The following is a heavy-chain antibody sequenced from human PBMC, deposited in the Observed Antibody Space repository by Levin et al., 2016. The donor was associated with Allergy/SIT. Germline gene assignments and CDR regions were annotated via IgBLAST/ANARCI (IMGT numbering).Heavy chain of an antibody. V-gene: IGHV3-21*01. CDR3: AREFDSSGWRIYAFDI. J-gene: IGHJ3*02. Sequence: GESLKISCAASGFTFSSYWMSWVRQAPGKGLEWVSSISSSSSYIYYADSVKGRFTISRDNAKNSLYLQMNSLRAEDTAVYYCAREFDSSGWRIYAFDIWGQGTMVTVSS. CDR1: GFTFSSYW. D-gene: IGHD6-19*01. CDR2: ISSSSSYI.